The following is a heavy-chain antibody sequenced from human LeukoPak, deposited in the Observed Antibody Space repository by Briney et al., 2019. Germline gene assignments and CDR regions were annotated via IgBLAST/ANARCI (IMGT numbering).Heavy chain of an antibody. Sequence: APVKVSCKASGYTFTSYYMHWVRQAPGQGLEWMGIINPSGGSTSYAQKFQGRATMTRDTSTSTVYMELSSLRSEDTAVYYCARGAEYYYDSSGYYRAIYFDYWGQGTLVTVSS. V-gene: IGHV1-46*01. CDR3: ARGAEYYYDSSGYYRAIYFDY. CDR1: GYTFTSYY. CDR2: INPSGGST. D-gene: IGHD3-22*01. J-gene: IGHJ4*02.